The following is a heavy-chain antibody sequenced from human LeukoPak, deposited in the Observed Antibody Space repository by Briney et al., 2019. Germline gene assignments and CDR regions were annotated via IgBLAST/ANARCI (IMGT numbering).Heavy chain of an antibody. J-gene: IGHJ4*02. V-gene: IGHV1-69*04. D-gene: IGHD2-8*01. CDR2: IIPILGIA. CDR1: GGTFSSYA. Sequence: ASVKVSCKASGGTFSSYAISWVRQAPGQGLEWIGRIIPILGIANYAQKVQGRVTITADKSKSTAYMELSSLRSEDTAVYYCARGDVLMVYAISLHLDYWGQGTLVTVSS. CDR3: ARGDVLMVYAISLHLDY.